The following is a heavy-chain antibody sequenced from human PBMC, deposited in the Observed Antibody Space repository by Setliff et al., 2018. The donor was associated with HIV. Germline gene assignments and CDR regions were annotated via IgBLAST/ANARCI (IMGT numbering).Heavy chain of an antibody. V-gene: IGHV3-49*04. J-gene: IGHJ4*02. Sequence: GGSLRLSCTASGFTFGDYAMSWVRQAPGKGLEWVGFIRSKAYGGTTEYAASVKGRFTISRDDSKSIAYLQMNSLKTEDTAVYYCTMGVDLPLVIIDSWGQGTMVTVSS. CDR2: IRSKAYGGTT. CDR1: GFTFGDYA. CDR3: TMGVDLPLVIIDS. D-gene: IGHD5-12*01.